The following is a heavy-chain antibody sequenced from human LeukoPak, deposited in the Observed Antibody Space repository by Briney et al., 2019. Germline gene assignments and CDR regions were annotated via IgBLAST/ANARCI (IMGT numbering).Heavy chain of an antibody. CDR1: GYTFTGCY. CDR2: INPNSGGT. D-gene: IGHD3-22*01. CDR3: ARVGSSGYYVSEEEGAFDI. J-gene: IGHJ3*02. Sequence: ASVKVSCKASGYTFTGCYMHWVRQAPGQGLEWMGWINPNSGGTNYAQKFQGWVTMTRDASISTAYMELSRLRSDDTAVYYCARVGSSGYYVSEEEGAFDIWGQGTMVTVSS. V-gene: IGHV1-2*04.